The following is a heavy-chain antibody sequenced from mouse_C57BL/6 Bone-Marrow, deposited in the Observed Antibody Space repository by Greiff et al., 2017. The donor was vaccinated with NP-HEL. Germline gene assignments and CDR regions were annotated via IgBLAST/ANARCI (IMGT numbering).Heavy chain of an antibody. CDR2: ISSGGSYT. V-gene: IGHV5-6*01. CDR1: GFTFSSYG. J-gene: IGHJ4*01. D-gene: IGHD6-1*01. Sequence: EVNLVESGGYLVKPGGSLKLSCAASGFTFSSYGMSWVRQTPDKRLEWVATISSGGSYTYYPDSVKGRFTISRDNAKNTLYLQMSSLKSEDTAMYYCARQAARYAMDYWGQGTSVTVSS. CDR3: ARQAARYAMDY.